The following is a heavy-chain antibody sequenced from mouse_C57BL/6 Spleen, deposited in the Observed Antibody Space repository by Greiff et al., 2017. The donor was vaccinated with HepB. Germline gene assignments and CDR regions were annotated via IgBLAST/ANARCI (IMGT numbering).Heavy chain of an antibody. D-gene: IGHD1-1*01. V-gene: IGHV5-6*01. CDR3: ARHETTVVATRGDFDY. CDR1: GFTFSSYG. J-gene: IGHJ2*01. CDR2: ISSGGSYT. Sequence: EVKLLESGGDLVKPGGSLKLSCAASGFTFSSYGMSWVRQTPDKRLEWVATISSGGSYTYYPDSVKGRFTISRDNAKNTLYLQLSRLKSEDTAMYYCARHETTVVATRGDFDYWGQGTTLTVSS.